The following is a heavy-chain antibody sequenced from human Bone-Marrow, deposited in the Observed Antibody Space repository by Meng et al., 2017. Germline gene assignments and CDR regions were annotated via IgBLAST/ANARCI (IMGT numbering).Heavy chain of an antibody. CDR1: GFTFSNAW. V-gene: IGHV3-66*02. CDR2: IYRDGST. D-gene: IGHD6-13*01. J-gene: IGHJ3*02. Sequence: GGSLRLSCAASGFTFSNAWMTWVRQAPGEGLEWVSVIYRDGSTYYADSVKGRFTISRDSSKNTVYVQMNSLRGEDTAVYYCARAIAVAGFDAFDIWGQGTMVTVSS. CDR3: ARAIAVAGFDAFDI.